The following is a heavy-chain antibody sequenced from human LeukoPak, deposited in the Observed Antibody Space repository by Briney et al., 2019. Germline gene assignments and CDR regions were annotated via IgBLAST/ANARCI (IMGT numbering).Heavy chain of an antibody. V-gene: IGHV4-30-2*01. CDR3: SRGALEWLLLLDY. J-gene: IGHJ4*02. CDR2: IYHSGST. Sequence: SETLSLTCAVSGGSISSGGYSWSWIRQPPGKGLEWIGYIYHSGSTYYNPSLQSRVTISVDRSKNQFSLKLSSVTAADTAVYYCSRGALEWLLLLDYWGQGTLVTVSS. CDR1: GGSISSGGYS. D-gene: IGHD3-3*01.